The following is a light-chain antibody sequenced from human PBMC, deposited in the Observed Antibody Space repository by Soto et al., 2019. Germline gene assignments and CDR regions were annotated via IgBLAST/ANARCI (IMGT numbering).Light chain of an antibody. J-gene: IGKJ3*01. CDR1: QSVSSSY. Sequence: EIVLRQSPATLSLSPGERATLSCRARQSVSSSYLAWYQQKPGQAPRLLIYGASSRATGIPDRFSGSGSGTDFTLPISRLEPEDFAVYYCQQYGSSPFTFGPGTKVDIK. CDR3: QQYGSSPFT. V-gene: IGKV3-20*01. CDR2: GAS.